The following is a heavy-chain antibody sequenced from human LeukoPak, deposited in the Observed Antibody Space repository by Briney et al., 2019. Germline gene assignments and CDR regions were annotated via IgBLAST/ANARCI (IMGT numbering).Heavy chain of an antibody. CDR3: ARVWGIVGASDAFDI. CDR1: GYTFTSYY. D-gene: IGHD1-26*01. Sequence: ASVKVSCKASGYTFTSYYMHWVRQAPGQGLEWMGIINPSGGSTSYAQKFQGRVTMTRDTSTSTVYMELSSLRSEDTAVYYCARVWGIVGASDAFDIWGQGTMVTVSS. V-gene: IGHV1-46*01. J-gene: IGHJ3*02. CDR2: INPSGGST.